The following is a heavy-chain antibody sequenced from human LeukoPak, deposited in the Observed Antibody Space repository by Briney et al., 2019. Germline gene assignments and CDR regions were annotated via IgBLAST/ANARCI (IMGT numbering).Heavy chain of an antibody. J-gene: IGHJ4*02. CDR1: GFTFSSYG. CDR2: ISYDGSNK. Sequence: GGSLRLSCAASGFTFSSYGMHWVRQAPGKGLEWVAVISYDGSNKYYADSVKGRFTISRDNSKNTLFLQMNSLRVEDTALYYCVRGGIAAADLRFDYWGQGTLVTVSS. V-gene: IGHV3-30*03. CDR3: VRGGIAAADLRFDY. D-gene: IGHD6-13*01.